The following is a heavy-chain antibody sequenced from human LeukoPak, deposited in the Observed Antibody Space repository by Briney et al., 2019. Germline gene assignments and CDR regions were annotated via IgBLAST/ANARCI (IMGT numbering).Heavy chain of an antibody. CDR1: GYTFSSYS. CDR3: VRLRRNSDTSGFYYYYDY. V-gene: IGHV3-21*01. Sequence: GGSLRLSSAASGYTFSSYSINWVRQAPGKGLEWVSSISVRSNYIYYADSVRGRFSISRDDARDSLYLQMNSLRAEDTAVYYCVRLRRNSDTSGFYYYYDYWGQGTLVTVSS. CDR2: ISVRSNYI. J-gene: IGHJ4*02. D-gene: IGHD3-22*01.